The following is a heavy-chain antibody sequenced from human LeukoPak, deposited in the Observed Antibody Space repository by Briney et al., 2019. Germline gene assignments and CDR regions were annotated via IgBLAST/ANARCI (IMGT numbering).Heavy chain of an antibody. D-gene: IGHD3-10*01. CDR2: INTNTGNP. J-gene: IGHJ5*02. V-gene: IGHV7-4-1*01. Sequence: ASVKASCKASGYTFTSYAMNWVRQAPGQGLEWMGWINTNTGNPTYAQGFTGRFVFSLDTSVSTAYLQICSLKAEDTAVYYCARDITMVRGVITASWFDPWGQGTLVTVSS. CDR3: ARDITMVRGVITASWFDP. CDR1: GYTFTSYA.